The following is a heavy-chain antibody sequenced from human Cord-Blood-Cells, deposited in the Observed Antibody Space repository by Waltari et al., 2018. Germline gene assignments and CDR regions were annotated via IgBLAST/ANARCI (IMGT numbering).Heavy chain of an antibody. D-gene: IGHD1-26*01. V-gene: IGHV4-34*01. CDR3: ARSGDSGSYDY. J-gene: IGHJ4*02. CDR2: INHSGST. CDR1: GGSFSGYY. Sequence: QVQLQQWCAGLLKPSETLSLTCAVYGGSFSGYYWSWIRQPPGKGLEWIGEINHSGSTNYNPSLKSRVTISVDTSKNQFSLKLSSVTAADTAVYYCARSGDSGSYDYWGQGTLVTVSS.